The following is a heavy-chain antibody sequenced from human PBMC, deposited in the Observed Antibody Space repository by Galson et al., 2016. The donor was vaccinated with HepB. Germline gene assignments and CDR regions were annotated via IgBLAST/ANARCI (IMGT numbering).Heavy chain of an antibody. CDR1: GDSVSSNSAT. CDR3: ERGQFGNYYHAMDV. Sequence: CAISGDSVSSNSATWNWIRQSPSRGLEWLGRTYYRSKWYNDYEVSVKSRITINPDTSKKQFSLQLNSVTPKDTAVYYCERGQFGNYYHAMDVWGQGTTVTVSS. V-gene: IGHV6-1*01. J-gene: IGHJ6*02. CDR2: TYYRSKWYN. D-gene: IGHD3-10*01.